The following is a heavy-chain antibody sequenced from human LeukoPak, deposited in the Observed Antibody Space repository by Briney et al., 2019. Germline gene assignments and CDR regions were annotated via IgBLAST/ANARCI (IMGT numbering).Heavy chain of an antibody. CDR1: GFTFTSSA. J-gene: IGHJ6*02. Sequence: VSCKAXGFTFTSSAMQWVRQARGQRLEWIGWIVVGSGNTNYAQKFQERVTITRDMSTSTAYMELSSLRSEDTAVYYCAAGGITGTTWTFYYYYYGMDVWGQGTTVTVSS. V-gene: IGHV1-58*02. CDR3: AAGGITGTTWTFYYYYYGMDV. CDR2: IVVGSGNT. D-gene: IGHD1-7*01.